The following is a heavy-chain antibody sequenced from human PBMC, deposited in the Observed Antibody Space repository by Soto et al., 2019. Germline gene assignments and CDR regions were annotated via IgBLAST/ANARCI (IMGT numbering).Heavy chain of an antibody. V-gene: IGHV3-48*03. CDR3: ARGRPTHFDY. CDR1: GSTFSSSE. CDR2: ISKSSSVI. Sequence: GGSLRLSCAASGSTFSSSEMHWVRQAPGKGLEWVSYISKSSSVIYYADSVKGRFTISRDNAKNLLYLQMNSLRAEDTAVYFCARGRPTHFDYWGQGTLVTVSS. J-gene: IGHJ4*02.